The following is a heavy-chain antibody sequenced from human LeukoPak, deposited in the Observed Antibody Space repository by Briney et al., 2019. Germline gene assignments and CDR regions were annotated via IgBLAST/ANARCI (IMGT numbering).Heavy chain of an antibody. D-gene: IGHD3-10*01. CDR3: AKDSGPYYYGSGGFDY. CDR2: IRYDGSNK. Sequence: GGSLRLSCAASGFTFSSYGMHWVRQAPGKGLEWVAFIRYDGSNKYYADSVKGRFTISRDNSKNTLYLQMSSLRAEDTAVYYCAKDSGPYYYGSGGFDYWGQGTLVTVSS. V-gene: IGHV3-30*02. CDR1: GFTFSSYG. J-gene: IGHJ4*02.